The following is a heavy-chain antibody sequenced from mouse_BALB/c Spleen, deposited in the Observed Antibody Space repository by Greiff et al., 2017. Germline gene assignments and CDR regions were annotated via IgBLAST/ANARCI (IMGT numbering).Heavy chain of an antibody. Sequence: DVKLVESGGDLVKPGGSLKLSCAASGFTFSSYGMSWVRQTPDKRLEWVATISSGGSYTYYPDSVKGRFTISRDNAKNTLYLQMSSLKSEDTAMYYCARLDSPDWFAYWGQGTLVTVSA. V-gene: IGHV5-6*02. CDR1: GFTFSSYG. CDR2: ISSGGSYT. J-gene: IGHJ3*01. D-gene: IGHD3-2*02. CDR3: ARLDSPDWFAY.